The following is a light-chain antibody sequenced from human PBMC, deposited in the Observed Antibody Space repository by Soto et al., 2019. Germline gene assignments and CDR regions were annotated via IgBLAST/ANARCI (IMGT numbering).Light chain of an antibody. J-gene: IGKJ1*01. CDR1: QSLSGW. V-gene: IGKV1-5*01. CDR3: QQYETFSGT. CDR2: DAS. Sequence: DIQMTQSPSTLSASVGDRVTITCRASQSLSGWLAWYQQKKGQAPKILMYDASSLQSGVPSRFRGSGSRTKFTLTIASLQPDDFSTYYCQQYETFSGTFGPGTKVDIK.